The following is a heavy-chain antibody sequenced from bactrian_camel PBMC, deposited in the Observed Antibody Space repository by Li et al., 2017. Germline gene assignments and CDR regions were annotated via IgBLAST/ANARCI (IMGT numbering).Heavy chain of an antibody. D-gene: IGHD2*01. CDR1: GYSAVTLC. J-gene: IGHJ4*01. CDR2: IDSDGET. Sequence: VQLVESGGGAAQAGGSLRLSCRFTTGYSAVTLCMGWIRQVSGKEREGVASIDSDGETTYTDSVKGRFTISRDNAKNSVYLQMNNLKLEDTATYYCAADFGPYCSGSYLARRANFEGQGTQVTVS. V-gene: IGHV3S53*01.